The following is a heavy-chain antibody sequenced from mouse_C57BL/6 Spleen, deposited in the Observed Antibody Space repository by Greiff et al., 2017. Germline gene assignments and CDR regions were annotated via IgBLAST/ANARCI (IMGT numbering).Heavy chain of an antibody. CDR1: GYTFTDYY. CDR3: AKSGTAQAPAWFAY. CDR2: IHPYNGGT. D-gene: IGHD3-2*02. Sequence: VQLQQSGPVLVTPGASVKMSCKASGYTFTDYYMNWVKQSPGKSLAWIGVIHPYNGGTSYNQKFKGKATLTVDKSSSTAYMALNSRTSEDSAVYYCAKSGTAQAPAWFAYWGQGTLVTVSA. V-gene: IGHV1-19*01. J-gene: IGHJ3*01.